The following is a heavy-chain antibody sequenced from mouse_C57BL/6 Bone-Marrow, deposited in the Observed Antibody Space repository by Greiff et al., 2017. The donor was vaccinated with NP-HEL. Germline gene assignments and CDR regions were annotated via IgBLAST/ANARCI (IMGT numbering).Heavy chain of an antibody. J-gene: IGHJ4*01. V-gene: IGHV5-16*01. CDR3: ARDGNYYGSSLYYAMDY. D-gene: IGHD1-1*01. CDR1: GFTFSDYY. Sequence: EVKLVESEGGLVQPGSSMKLSCTASGFTFSDYYMAWVRQVPEKGLEWVANINYDGSSTYYLDSLKSRFIISRDNAKNILYLQMSSLKSEDTATYYCARDGNYYGSSLYYAMDYWGQGTSVTVSS. CDR2: INYDGSST.